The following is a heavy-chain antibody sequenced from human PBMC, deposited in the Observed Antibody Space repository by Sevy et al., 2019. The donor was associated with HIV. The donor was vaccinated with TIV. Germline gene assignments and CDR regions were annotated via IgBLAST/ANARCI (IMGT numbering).Heavy chain of an antibody. J-gene: IGHJ4*01. CDR1: GGSISSSSYY. V-gene: IGHV4-39*01. CDR2: IYYSGRN. D-gene: IGHD6-19*01. CDR3: ARQGQQWLAAFDY. Sequence: SETLSLTCTVSGGSISSSSYYWGWIRQPPGKGLEWIGSIYYSGRNYYNPSPKRRVTISVDTSKNQFSLKLSSVTAADAAVSYCARQGQQWLAAFDYWGQGTLVTVSS.